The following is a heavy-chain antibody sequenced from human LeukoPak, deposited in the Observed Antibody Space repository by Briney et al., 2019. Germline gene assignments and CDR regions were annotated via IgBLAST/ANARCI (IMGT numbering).Heavy chain of an antibody. V-gene: IGHV3-30*18. D-gene: IGHD3-16*02. CDR2: MSEDGRLQ. J-gene: IGHJ6*02. CDR1: GFSITAYE. Sequence: GGSLRLSCAASGFSITAYEIHWVRQAPGKGLEWVAVMSEDGRLQLYSESVKGRFTVSRDTSKTALFLQMNSLRPEDTAVYYCAKEGYDYVWGSYRYSPYYYYGMDVWGQGTTVTVSS. CDR3: AKEGYDYVWGSYRYSPYYYYGMDV.